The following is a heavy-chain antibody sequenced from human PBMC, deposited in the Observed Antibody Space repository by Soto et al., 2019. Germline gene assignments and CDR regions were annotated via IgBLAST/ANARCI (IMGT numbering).Heavy chain of an antibody. Sequence: EVQLLESGGGLVQPGGFLRLSCAASGLTFSNYAMSWVRQAPGKGLEWVSSIGGRGDNTYYAESVEGRFTISRDISKNXLYLQMNSLRVDDTAIYYCANYSDSSGYPHGSFQHWGQGTLVTVSS. CDR2: IGGRGDNT. J-gene: IGHJ1*01. D-gene: IGHD3-22*01. CDR1: GLTFSNYA. V-gene: IGHV3-23*01. CDR3: ANYSDSSGYPHGSFQH.